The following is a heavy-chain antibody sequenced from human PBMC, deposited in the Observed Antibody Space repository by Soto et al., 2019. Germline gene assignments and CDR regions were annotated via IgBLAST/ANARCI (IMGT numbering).Heavy chain of an antibody. V-gene: IGHV4-59*01. Sequence: SETLSLTCTVSGGSISGYYWSWIRQPPGKGLEWIGYMYNTGSTVYNPSFKSRVTISVDTSKNQFSLKLSSVTAADTAVYFCASWSGLYSHRASNVDYWGQGTLVTVSS. D-gene: IGHD3-3*01. CDR2: MYNTGST. CDR3: ASWSGLYSHRASNVDY. CDR1: GGSISGYY. J-gene: IGHJ4*02.